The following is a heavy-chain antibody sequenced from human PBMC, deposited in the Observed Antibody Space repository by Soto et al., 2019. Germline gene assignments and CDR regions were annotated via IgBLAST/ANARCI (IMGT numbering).Heavy chain of an antibody. CDR3: AKRAIDTMIVVYYFDY. CDR2: ISGSSGST. CDR1: GFTFSSYA. D-gene: IGHD3-22*01. J-gene: IGHJ4*02. V-gene: IGHV3-23*01. Sequence: EVQLLESGGGLVQPGGSLRLSCAASGFTFSSYAMTWVRQAPGKGLEWVSVISGSSGSTYYADSVKGRFIISRDNSKNTLYLQMNSLRAEDTAIYYCAKRAIDTMIVVYYFDYWGQGTPVTFSS.